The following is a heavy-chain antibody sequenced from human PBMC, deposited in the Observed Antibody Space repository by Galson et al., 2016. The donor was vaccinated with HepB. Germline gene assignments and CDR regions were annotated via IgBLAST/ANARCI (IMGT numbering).Heavy chain of an antibody. CDR3: ARGTRDLLAY. CDR2: VYFNGMT. Sequence: SETLSLTCSVFGGSVTNYYWTWIRQSPGKRLEYIGYVYFNGMTNYNPSLKSRATISVDTSRDQFSLKLSSVTAADTAVYYCARGTRDLLAYWCQGNLVTVSS. V-gene: IGHV4-59*08. D-gene: IGHD1-26*01. J-gene: IGHJ4*02. CDR1: GGSVTNYY.